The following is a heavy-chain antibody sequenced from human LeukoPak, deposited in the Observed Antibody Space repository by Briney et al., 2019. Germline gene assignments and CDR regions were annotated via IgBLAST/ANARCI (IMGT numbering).Heavy chain of an antibody. CDR2: INHSGST. CDR1: GGSFSGYY. D-gene: IGHD2-2*01. Sequence: PSETLSLTCAVYGGSFSGYYWSWIRQPPGKGLEWIGEINHSGSTNYNPSLKSRVTISVGTSKNQFSLKLSSVTAADTAVYYCASGARVPAAVFRYFQHWGQGTLVTVSS. V-gene: IGHV4-34*01. J-gene: IGHJ1*01. CDR3: ASGARVPAAVFRYFQH.